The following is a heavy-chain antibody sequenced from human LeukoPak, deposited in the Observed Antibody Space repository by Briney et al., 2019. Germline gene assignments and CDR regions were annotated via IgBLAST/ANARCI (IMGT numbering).Heavy chain of an antibody. Sequence: ASVKVSCKATGYTFTNYAMHWVRQAPGQRLEWMGWINAGNGNTKYSQKFQGRVTITRDTSASTAYMELSSLRSEDTAVYYCARVYGSGSLRAFDIWGQGTMVTVSS. CDR1: GYTFTNYA. V-gene: IGHV1-3*01. CDR3: ARVYGSGSLRAFDI. J-gene: IGHJ3*02. CDR2: INAGNGNT. D-gene: IGHD3-10*01.